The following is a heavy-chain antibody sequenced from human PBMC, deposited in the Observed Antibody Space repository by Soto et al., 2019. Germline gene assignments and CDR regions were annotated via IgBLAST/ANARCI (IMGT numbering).Heavy chain of an antibody. CDR2: IYYSGST. CDR1: GGSISSSSYY. Sequence: SETLSLTCTVSGGSISSSSYYWGWIRQPPGKGLEWIGYIYYSGSTNYNPSLKSRVTISVDTSKNQFSLKLSSVTAADTAVYYCARGIHSSGWLPPHWFDPWGQGTLVTVS. V-gene: IGHV4-39*01. D-gene: IGHD6-19*01. J-gene: IGHJ5*02. CDR3: ARGIHSSGWLPPHWFDP.